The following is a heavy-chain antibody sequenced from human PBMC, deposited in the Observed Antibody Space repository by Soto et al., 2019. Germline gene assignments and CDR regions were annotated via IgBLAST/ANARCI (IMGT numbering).Heavy chain of an antibody. J-gene: IGHJ6*02. CDR2: IYISGRT. V-gene: IGHV4-30-4*01. CDR3: AREGGDCGGECYGYYGMHV. Sequence: TLPLTYPAPGGAIGKRDNYWGWFRRPRGKGFEWIVYIYISGRTSYNPSLKSRVTISVDTSKSQFSLKLSSVTAADTAVCYCAREGGDCGGECYGYYGMHVGGQGPTV. CDR1: GGAIGKRDNY. D-gene: IGHD2-21*01.